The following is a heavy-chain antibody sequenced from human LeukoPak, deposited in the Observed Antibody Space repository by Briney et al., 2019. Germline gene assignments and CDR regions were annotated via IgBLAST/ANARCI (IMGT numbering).Heavy chain of an antibody. D-gene: IGHD1-26*01. J-gene: IGHJ6*02. CDR3: ARSEGATVYYYYGMDV. CDR2: IYTSGST. CDR1: GGSISSYY. V-gene: IGHV4-4*07. Sequence: SETLSLTCTVSGGSISSYYWSWIRQPAGKGLEWIGRIYTSGSTNYNPSLKSRVTMSVDTSKNQFSLKLSSVTAADTAVYYCARSEGATVYYYYGMDVWGQGTTVTVSS.